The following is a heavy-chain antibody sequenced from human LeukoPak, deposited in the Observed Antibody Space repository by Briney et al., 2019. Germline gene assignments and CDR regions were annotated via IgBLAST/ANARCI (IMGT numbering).Heavy chain of an antibody. CDR1: GFTFSDYY. CDR2: ISSSGSTI. J-gene: IGHJ4*02. D-gene: IGHD3-10*01. CDR3: ARHKSRITMVRGVIPAFDY. V-gene: IGHV3-11*04. Sequence: GGSLRLSCAASGFTFSDYYMSWIRQAPGKGLEWVSYISSSGSTIYYADSVKGRFTISRDNAKNSLYLQMNSLRAEDTAVYYCARHKSRITMVRGVIPAFDYWGQGTLVTVSS.